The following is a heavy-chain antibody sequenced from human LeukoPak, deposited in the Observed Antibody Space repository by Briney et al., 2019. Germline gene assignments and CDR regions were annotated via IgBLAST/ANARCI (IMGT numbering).Heavy chain of an antibody. J-gene: IGHJ6*01. CDR2: IYSSGTT. V-gene: IGHV4-4*07. CDR3: ARDGEGYYYYGMDV. Sequence: PSETLSLTCTVSGGSISGYYWTWIRQPAGKGLEWIRRIYSSGTTNNNPSLESRVTMSLDTSKNQFSLRLSSVTAADTAVYYCARDGEGYYYYGMDVWGQGTTVTVS. D-gene: IGHD3-3*01. CDR1: GGSISGYY.